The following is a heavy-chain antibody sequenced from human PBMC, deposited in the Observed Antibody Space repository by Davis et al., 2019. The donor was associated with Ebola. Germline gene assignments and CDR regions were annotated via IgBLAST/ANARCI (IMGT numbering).Heavy chain of an antibody. CDR2: ISSSSSYI. Sequence: GGSLRLSCAASGFTFSSYSMNWVRQAPGKGLEWVSSISSSSSYIYYADSVKGRFTISRDNAKNSLYLQMNSLRAEDTAVYYCARDLGGMATILSSGFDYWGQGTLVTVSS. J-gene: IGHJ4*02. D-gene: IGHD5-24*01. CDR3: ARDLGGMATILSSGFDY. CDR1: GFTFSSYS. V-gene: IGHV3-21*01.